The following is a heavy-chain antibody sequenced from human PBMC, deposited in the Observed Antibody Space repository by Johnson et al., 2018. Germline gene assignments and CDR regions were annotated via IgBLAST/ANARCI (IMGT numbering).Heavy chain of an antibody. V-gene: IGHV3-33*01. Sequence: QVQLQESGGGVVQPGRSLRLSCAASGFTFSSYGMHWVRQAPGTGLEWVAVIWYDGSNKYYADSLMGRFTISRDNSKNTLYLQMNSLRAEDPAVYYWARNGGYYYDSSGYYLAEYFQHWGQGTLVTVSS. CDR1: GFTFSSYG. CDR2: IWYDGSNK. J-gene: IGHJ1*01. CDR3: ARNGGYYYDSSGYYLAEYFQH. D-gene: IGHD3-22*01.